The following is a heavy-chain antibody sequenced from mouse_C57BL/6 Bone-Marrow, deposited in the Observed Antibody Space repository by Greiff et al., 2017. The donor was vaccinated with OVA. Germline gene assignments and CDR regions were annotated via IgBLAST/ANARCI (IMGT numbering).Heavy chain of an antibody. CDR3: ARNYYYGSSYWRFDY. CDR2: LYPGDGDT. Sequence: VQLQQSGPELVKPGASVKISCKASGYAFSSSWMNWVKQRPGKGLEWIGRLYPGDGDTNSNGKFKGKATLTADKSSSTAYMQLSSLTSEDSAVYFCARNYYYGSSYWRFDYWGQGTTLTVSS. V-gene: IGHV1-82*01. D-gene: IGHD1-1*01. J-gene: IGHJ2*01. CDR1: GYAFSSSW.